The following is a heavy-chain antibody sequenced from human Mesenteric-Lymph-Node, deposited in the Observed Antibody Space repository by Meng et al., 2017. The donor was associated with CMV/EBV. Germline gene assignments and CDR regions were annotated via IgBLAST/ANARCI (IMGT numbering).Heavy chain of an antibody. D-gene: IGHD1-20*01. V-gene: IGHV3-30*02. CDR1: GFTFSSYG. J-gene: IGHJ4*02. CDR3: TKGGNNWNYFDY. Sequence: GESLKISCAASGFTFSSYGMHWVRQAPGKGLEWVAFIRYDGSNKYYADSVQGRFTISRDSSKNTLYLQMNSLRVEDTALYYCTKGGNNWNYFDYWGQGTLVTVSS. CDR2: IRYDGSNK.